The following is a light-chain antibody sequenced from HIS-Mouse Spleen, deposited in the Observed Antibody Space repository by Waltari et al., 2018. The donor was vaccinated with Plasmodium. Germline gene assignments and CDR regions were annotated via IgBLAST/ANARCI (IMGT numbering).Light chain of an antibody. CDR1: QSVSSSY. Sequence: EIVLTQSPGTLSLSLGERATLSCRASQSVSSSYLAWYQQKPGQAPRLLIYGASSRATGIPDRFSGRGSGTDFTLTISRLEPEDFAVYYCQQYGSSPRTFGQGTKVEIK. J-gene: IGKJ1*01. CDR2: GAS. V-gene: IGKV3-20*01. CDR3: QQYGSSPRT.